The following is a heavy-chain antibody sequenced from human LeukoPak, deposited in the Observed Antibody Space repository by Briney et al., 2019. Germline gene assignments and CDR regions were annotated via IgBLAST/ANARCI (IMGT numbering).Heavy chain of an antibody. J-gene: IGHJ4*02. D-gene: IGHD3-22*01. CDR1: GGSFSGYY. CDR3: ARGPDFYDSRGYYPI. V-gene: IGHV4-34*01. Sequence: PSETLSLTRAVYGGSFSGYYWSWIRQPPGKGLEWIGEINHSGSTNYNPSLKSRPTISRDTSKNQFSLKLRSVTAADTAVFYCARGPDFYDSRGYYPIWGQGTLVTVSS. CDR2: INHSGST.